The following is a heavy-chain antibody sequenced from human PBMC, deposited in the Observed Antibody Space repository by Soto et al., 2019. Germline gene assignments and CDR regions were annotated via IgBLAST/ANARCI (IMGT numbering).Heavy chain of an antibody. Sequence: QVQVVQSGAEVKKPGASVKDSCKVSGNTLPELSMYWVRQAPGKGREWMGGFDPEAGEKIYAQKFQGRVTMTEDSSIATDYLELSSLKSVDTAVYYCATSHNGWELLLVYWGQGTLVTVSS. CDR2: FDPEAGEK. V-gene: IGHV1-24*01. CDR1: GNTLPELS. CDR3: ATSHNGWELLLVY. D-gene: IGHD1-26*01. J-gene: IGHJ4*02.